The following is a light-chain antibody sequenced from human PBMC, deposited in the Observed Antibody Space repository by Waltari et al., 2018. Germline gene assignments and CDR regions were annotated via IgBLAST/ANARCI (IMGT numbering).Light chain of an antibody. J-gene: IGLJ6*01. CDR2: FNSDDSH. V-gene: IGLV4-69*01. Sequence: QVVLTQPPSASASLGASVRLTCTLSSGHSNYGIAWHQQQPEKGPRYLMKFNSDDSHRPAKGDGIPDRFSGSSSGAERYLIISSLQPEDEADYYCQTWDTGKPVFGSGTKLTVL. CDR1: SGHSNYG. CDR3: QTWDTGKPV.